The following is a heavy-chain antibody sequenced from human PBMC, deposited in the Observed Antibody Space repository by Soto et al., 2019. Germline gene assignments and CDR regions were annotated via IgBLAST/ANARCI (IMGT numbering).Heavy chain of an antibody. Sequence: QVQLVQSGAEVKKPGSSVKVSCKASGGTFSSYAISWVRQAPGQGLEWMGGIIPIFGTANYAQKFQGRVTITADESTSTAYMELSSLRSEDTAVYYCARDLGQCSGGSCDHDAFDIWGQGTMVTFSS. CDR1: GGTFSSYA. D-gene: IGHD2-15*01. CDR2: IIPIFGTA. J-gene: IGHJ3*02. V-gene: IGHV1-69*12. CDR3: ARDLGQCSGGSCDHDAFDI.